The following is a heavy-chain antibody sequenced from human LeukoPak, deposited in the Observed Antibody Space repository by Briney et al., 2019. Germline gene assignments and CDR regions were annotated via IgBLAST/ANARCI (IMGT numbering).Heavy chain of an antibody. Sequence: PGPSLRLSCAASGFTFSSYAMSWVRQAPGKGLEWVSAINGSGGSTYYADSVKGRFTISRDNSKNTLYLQMNSLRAEDTAVYYCAKAKLSGCWYFDYWGQGTLVTVSS. CDR2: INGSGGST. CDR3: AKAKLSGCWYFDY. D-gene: IGHD2-15*01. J-gene: IGHJ4*02. V-gene: IGHV3-23*01. CDR1: GFTFSSYA.